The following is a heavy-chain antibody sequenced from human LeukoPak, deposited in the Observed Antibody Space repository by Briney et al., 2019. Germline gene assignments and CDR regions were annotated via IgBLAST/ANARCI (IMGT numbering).Heavy chain of an antibody. Sequence: PGGSLRLSCAASGFIFTTYAMIWVRQAPGKGLEWVSVLYSGGSTYYADSVKGRFTISRDTSKNTLYLQMNSLRAEDTAVYYCARDRRALDAFDIWGQGTMVTVSS. D-gene: IGHD3-3*02. V-gene: IGHV3-53*01. CDR1: GFIFTTYA. CDR2: LYSGGST. J-gene: IGHJ3*02. CDR3: ARDRRALDAFDI.